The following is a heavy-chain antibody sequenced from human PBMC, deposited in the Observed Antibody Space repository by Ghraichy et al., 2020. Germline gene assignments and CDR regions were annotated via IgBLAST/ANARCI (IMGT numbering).Heavy chain of an antibody. CDR1: GFTFSSYW. CDR2: IKQDGSEK. CDR3: ARLLRYFDWLQNYYYYMDV. J-gene: IGHJ6*03. V-gene: IGHV3-7*01. Sequence: GGSLRLSCAASGFTFSSYWMSWVRQAPGKGLEWVANIKQDGSEKYYVDSVKGRFTISRDNAKNSLYLQMNSLRAEDTAVYYCARLLRYFDWLQNYYYYMDVWGKGTTVTVSS. D-gene: IGHD3-9*01.